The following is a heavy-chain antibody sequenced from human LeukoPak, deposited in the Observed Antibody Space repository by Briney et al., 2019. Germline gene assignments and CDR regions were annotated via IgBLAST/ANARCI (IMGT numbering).Heavy chain of an antibody. CDR2: ISSSSTTI. D-gene: IGHD1-1*01. J-gene: IGHJ3*02. Sequence: GGSLRLSCAASGFTFSSYEMNWVRQAPGKGLEWVSYISSSSTTIYYADSVKGRFTISRDNAKNSLYLQMNSLRAEDTAMFYCATGGTGPTRDDTFDIWGQGAMVTVSS. CDR3: ATGGTGPTRDDTFDI. CDR1: GFTFSSYE. V-gene: IGHV3-48*03.